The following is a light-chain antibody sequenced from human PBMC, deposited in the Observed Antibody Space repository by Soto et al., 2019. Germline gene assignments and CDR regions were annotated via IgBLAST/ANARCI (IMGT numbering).Light chain of an antibody. CDR1: RSVSSSF. CDR2: GAS. Sequence: EIVLTQSPGTLSLSPGERATLSCRASRSVSSSFLAWYQQKPGQAPRRLIYGASSRATGIPDRFSGSGSGTDFSRTISRLEPEDVAVYYWQQYGSSPLTFGGGTKVEIK. V-gene: IGKV3-20*01. J-gene: IGKJ4*01. CDR3: QQYGSSPLT.